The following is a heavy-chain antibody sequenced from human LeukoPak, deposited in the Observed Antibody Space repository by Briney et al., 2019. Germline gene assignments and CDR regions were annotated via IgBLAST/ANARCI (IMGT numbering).Heavy chain of an antibody. V-gene: IGHV4-39*07. CDR3: ARGSRFCSGGSCYSLGYFQH. Sequence: SETLSLTCTVSGGSISSSSYYWGWIRQPPGKGLEWIGSIYYSGSTYYNPSLKSRVTISVDTSKNQFSLKLSSVTAADTAVYYCARGSRFCSGGSCYSLGYFQHWGQGTLVTVSS. CDR2: IYYSGST. D-gene: IGHD2-15*01. CDR1: GGSISSSSYY. J-gene: IGHJ1*01.